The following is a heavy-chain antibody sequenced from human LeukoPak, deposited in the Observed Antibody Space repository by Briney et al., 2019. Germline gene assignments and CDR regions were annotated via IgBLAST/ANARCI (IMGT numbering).Heavy chain of an antibody. CDR1: GYTFSSYD. Sequence: GASVKVSCKASGYTFSSYDINWVRQAPGQGPEWMGWMNPKSANTGYAQKFQGRVTMTGNTSISTAYMQLSSLRSEDTAVYYCARGPTGRGGPYYFDYWGQGTLVTVSS. J-gene: IGHJ4*02. CDR3: ARGPTGRGGPYYFDY. V-gene: IGHV1-8*01. CDR2: MNPKSANT. D-gene: IGHD3-10*01.